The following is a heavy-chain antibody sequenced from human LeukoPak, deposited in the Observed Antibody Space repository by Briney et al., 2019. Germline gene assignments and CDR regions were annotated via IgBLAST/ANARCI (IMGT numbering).Heavy chain of an antibody. Sequence: GASVKVSCKASGYTFTSYGISWMRQAPGQGLEWMGWISAYNGNTNYAQKLQGRVTMTTDTSTSTAYMELRSLRSDDTAVYYCARDPGYSSGWYSGYYYYYYMDVWGKGTTVTVSS. CDR1: GYTFTSYG. D-gene: IGHD6-19*01. V-gene: IGHV1-18*01. CDR3: ARDPGYSSGWYSGYYYYYYMDV. J-gene: IGHJ6*03. CDR2: ISAYNGNT.